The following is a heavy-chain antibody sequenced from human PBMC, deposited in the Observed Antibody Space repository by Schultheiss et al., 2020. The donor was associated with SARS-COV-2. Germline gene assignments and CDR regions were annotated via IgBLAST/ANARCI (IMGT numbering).Heavy chain of an antibody. CDR3: ASHLNSNWFDY. D-gene: IGHD1-1*01. CDR2: ISHDGSTD. CDR1: GFTFSNAW. V-gene: IGHV3-30-3*01. Sequence: GGSLRLSCAASGFTFSNAWLSWVRQAPGKGLECVALISHDGSTDYYADSVKGRFTVSRDNAKNSLYLQMNSLRDEDTAVYYCASHLNSNWFDYWGQGTLVTVSS. J-gene: IGHJ4*02.